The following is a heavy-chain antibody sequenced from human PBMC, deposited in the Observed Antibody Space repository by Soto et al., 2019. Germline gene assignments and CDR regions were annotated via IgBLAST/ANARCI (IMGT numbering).Heavy chain of an antibody. CDR1: GGSISSYY. V-gene: IGHV4-59*01. D-gene: IGHD5-12*01. J-gene: IGHJ4*02. Sequence: SETLSLTCTVSGGSISSYYWSWIRQPPGKGLEWIGYIDYSGSTNYNPSLKSRVTISVDTSKNQFSLKLSPVTPADTAVYYCARSELGYSGYGDFDYWGQGTLVTVSS. CDR2: IDYSGST. CDR3: ARSELGYSGYGDFDY.